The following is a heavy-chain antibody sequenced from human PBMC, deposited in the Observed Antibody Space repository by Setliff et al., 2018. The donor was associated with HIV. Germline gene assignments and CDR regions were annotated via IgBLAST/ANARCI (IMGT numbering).Heavy chain of an antibody. Sequence: SETLSLTCSVSGGSLSSSYYWAWIRQSPGKGLEWIGTIYYSGTAYYSPSLNGRVTISVDTSNSQFSLSLTSVTAADTAVYHCARHTAPYSSGFYSVAAWFDPWGQGTLVTVSS. V-gene: IGHV4-39*01. CDR2: IYYSGTA. CDR1: GGSLSSSYY. J-gene: IGHJ5*02. CDR3: ARHTAPYSSGFYSVAAWFDP. D-gene: IGHD6-19*01.